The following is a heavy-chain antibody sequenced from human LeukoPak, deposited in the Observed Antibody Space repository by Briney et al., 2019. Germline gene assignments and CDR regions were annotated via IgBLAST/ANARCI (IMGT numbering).Heavy chain of an antibody. Sequence: ASVKVSCKTSGHIDGISWVRQAPGQGLEWMGWINGYNGNTNYAQKFQGRVTITADESTSTAYMELSSLRSEDTAVYYCARERAEVLRYFDWSNPIKNYYYYYMDVWGKGTTVTISS. D-gene: IGHD3-9*01. J-gene: IGHJ6*03. CDR3: ARERAEVLRYFDWSNPIKNYYYYYMDV. V-gene: IGHV1-18*01. CDR1: GHIDG. CDR2: INGYNGNT.